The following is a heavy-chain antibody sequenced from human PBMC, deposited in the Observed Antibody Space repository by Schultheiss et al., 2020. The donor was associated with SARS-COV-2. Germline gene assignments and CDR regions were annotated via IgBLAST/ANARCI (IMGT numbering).Heavy chain of an antibody. Sequence: LSLTCAASGFTFSSYGMHWVRQAPGKGLEWVAVISYDGSKKYYADSVKGRFTISRDNSKNTLYLQMNSLRAEDTAVYHCVRVGMTTSHPDVDFDSWGHGALGTGSS. CDR3: VRVGMTTSHPDVDFDS. CDR1: GFTFSSYG. D-gene: IGHD4-11*01. V-gene: IGHV3-30*03. J-gene: IGHJ4*01. CDR2: ISYDGSKK.